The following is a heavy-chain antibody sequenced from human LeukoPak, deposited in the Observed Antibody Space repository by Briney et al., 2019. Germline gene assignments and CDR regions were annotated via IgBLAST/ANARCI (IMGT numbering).Heavy chain of an antibody. CDR3: ARIAVPYCSSTSCYTFDY. D-gene: IGHD2-2*01. CDR2: ISATNDYI. Sequence: PGGSLRLSRAASGFTFSSYRMTWVRQAPGKGLEWVASISATNDYIYYADSLKGRFTISRDNAKNSLYLQMNSLRAEDTAVYYCARIAVPYCSSTSCYTFDYWGQGTLVTVSS. J-gene: IGHJ4*02. CDR1: GFTFSSYR. V-gene: IGHV3-21*01.